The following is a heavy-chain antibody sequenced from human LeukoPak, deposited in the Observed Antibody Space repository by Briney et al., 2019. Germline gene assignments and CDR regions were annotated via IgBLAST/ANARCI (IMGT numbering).Heavy chain of an antibody. Sequence: PGGSLRLSCAASGFSFSTYNMNWVRQAPGQRLEWVSSITSGSSYIYYADSVKGRFTISRDNAKSSLYLQMDSLRAEDTAVYYCARDPHSGNYGAYYYYYMDVWGKGTTVTISS. D-gene: IGHD1-26*01. J-gene: IGHJ6*03. CDR3: ARDPHSGNYGAYYYYYMDV. CDR2: ITSGSSYI. V-gene: IGHV3-21*01. CDR1: GFSFSTYN.